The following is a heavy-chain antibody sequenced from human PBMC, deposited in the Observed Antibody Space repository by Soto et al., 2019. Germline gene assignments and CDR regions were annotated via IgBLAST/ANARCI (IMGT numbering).Heavy chain of an antibody. CDR3: ATDRVAFHM. V-gene: IGHV1-2*02. CDR1: GYMFTGYY. D-gene: IGHD3-10*01. J-gene: IGHJ3*02. Sequence: ASVKVACKASGYMFTGYYIHWVRQAPGQGLEWMGWINPKSGGTKYAEKFQGRVSMTGDTSITTAYMELSSLRSDDTAVYYCATDRVAFHMWGKGTKVTLSS. CDR2: INPKSGGT.